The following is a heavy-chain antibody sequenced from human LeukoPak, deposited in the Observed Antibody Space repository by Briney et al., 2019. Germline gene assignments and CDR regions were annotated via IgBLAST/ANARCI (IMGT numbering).Heavy chain of an antibody. Sequence: PSETLSLTCAVYGGSFSGYYWSWNRQPPGKGLEWIGEINHSGSTNYNPSLKSRVTISVDTSKNQFSLRLSSVTAADTAVYYCARGGVRSSSWYRYWGQGTLVTVSS. CDR3: ARGGVRSSSWYRY. D-gene: IGHD6-13*01. CDR1: GGSFSGYY. J-gene: IGHJ4*02. V-gene: IGHV4-34*01. CDR2: INHSGST.